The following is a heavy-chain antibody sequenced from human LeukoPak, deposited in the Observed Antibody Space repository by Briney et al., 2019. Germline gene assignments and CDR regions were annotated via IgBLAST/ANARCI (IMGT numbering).Heavy chain of an antibody. V-gene: IGHV4-59*01. CDR2: IYQTTT. CDR3: ARNFPGRTEDV. J-gene: IGHJ6*04. CDR1: DDSMSSYF. Sequence: KPSETLSLTCTVPDDSMSSYFWTWVRQFPGKGLEWVGYIYQTTTTYNPSLKGRATISADMSQNQLSLRVTSVTAADTAVYYCARNFPGRTEDVWGKGTTVIVSS. D-gene: IGHD1-14*01.